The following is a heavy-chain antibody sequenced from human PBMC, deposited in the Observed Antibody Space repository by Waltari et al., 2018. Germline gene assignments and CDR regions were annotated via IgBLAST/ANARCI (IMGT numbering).Heavy chain of an antibody. CDR3: AKNSGYMDY. D-gene: IGHD1-26*01. CDR1: GFTFSSYG. V-gene: IGHV3-33*06. Sequence: QVQLVESGGGVVQPGRSLRLSCAASGFTFSSYGMHWVRQAPGKGLEWVAVIWYDGSNKYYADSVKGRFTISRDNSKNTLYLQMNSLRAEDTAVYYCAKNSGYMDYWGQGTLVTVSS. J-gene: IGHJ4*02. CDR2: IWYDGSNK.